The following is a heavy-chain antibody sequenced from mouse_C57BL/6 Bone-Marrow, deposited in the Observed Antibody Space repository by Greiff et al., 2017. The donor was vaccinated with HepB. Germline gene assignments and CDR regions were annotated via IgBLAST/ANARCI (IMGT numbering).Heavy chain of an antibody. Sequence: QVQLQQSGAELVRPGASVTLSCKASGYTFTDYEMHWVKQTPVHGLEWIGAIDPETGGTAYNQKFKGKAILTADKSSSTAYMERRSLTSEDSAVYYCAGEGFVYWGQGTTLTVSS. V-gene: IGHV1-15*01. CDR2: IDPETGGT. CDR1: GYTFTDYE. CDR3: AGEGFVY. J-gene: IGHJ2*01.